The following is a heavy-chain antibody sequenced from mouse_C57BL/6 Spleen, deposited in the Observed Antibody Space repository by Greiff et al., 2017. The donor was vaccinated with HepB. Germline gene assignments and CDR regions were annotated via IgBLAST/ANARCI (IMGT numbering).Heavy chain of an antibody. CDR2: ISYDGSN. J-gene: IGHJ3*01. CDR3: ARGPTAQGFAY. Sequence: EVQLVESGPGLVKPSQSLSLTCSVTGYSITSGYYWNWIRQFPGNKLEWMGYISYDGSNNYNPSLKNRISITRDTSKNQFFLKLNSVTTEDTATYYCARGPTAQGFAYWGQGTLVTVSA. D-gene: IGHD3-2*02. V-gene: IGHV3-6*01. CDR1: GYSITSGYY.